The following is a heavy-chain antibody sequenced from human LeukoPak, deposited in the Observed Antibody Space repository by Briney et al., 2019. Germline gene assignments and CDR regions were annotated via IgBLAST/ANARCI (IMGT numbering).Heavy chain of an antibody. D-gene: IGHD6-13*01. CDR3: ARGWRWRAAAATIDY. Sequence: PSETLSLTCAVYGGSFSGYYWSWIRQPPGKGLEWIGEINHSGSTNYNPSLKSRVTISVDTSKNQFSLKLSSVTAADTAVYYCARGWRWRAAAATIDYWGQGTLVTVSS. V-gene: IGHV4-34*01. CDR1: GGSFSGYY. J-gene: IGHJ4*02. CDR2: INHSGST.